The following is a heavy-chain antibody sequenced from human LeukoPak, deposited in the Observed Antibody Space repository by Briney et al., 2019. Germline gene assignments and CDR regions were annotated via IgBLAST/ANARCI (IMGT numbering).Heavy chain of an antibody. CDR3: AKDRGGSQGWFDP. D-gene: IGHD3-10*01. CDR2: SGGGGGT. CDR1: GFTFSSYA. Sequence: GRSLRLFCAASGFTFSSYAMGWVRQAPGKGLEWVSGSGGGGGTYYADSVKGRFTVSRDISKNTLYLQMNSLRAEDTAVYYCAKDRGGSQGWFDPWGQGTLVTVSS. J-gene: IGHJ5*02. V-gene: IGHV3-23*01.